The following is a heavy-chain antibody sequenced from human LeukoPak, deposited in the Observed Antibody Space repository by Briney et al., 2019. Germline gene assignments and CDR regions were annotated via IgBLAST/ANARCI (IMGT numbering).Heavy chain of an antibody. CDR1: GASITSYH. D-gene: IGHD1-26*01. Sequence: SETLSLTCTVSGASITSYHWSWIRQPAGKGLEWIGRMFYSGNTDYNPSLKSRVTISVDTSKNQFSLKLSSVTAADTAVYYCARGKSGSYGYWGQGTLVTVSS. V-gene: IGHV4-4*07. J-gene: IGHJ4*02. CDR2: MFYSGNT. CDR3: ARGKSGSYGY.